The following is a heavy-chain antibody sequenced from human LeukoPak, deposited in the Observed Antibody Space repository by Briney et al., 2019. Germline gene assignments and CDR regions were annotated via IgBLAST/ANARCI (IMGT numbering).Heavy chain of an antibody. Sequence: SETLSLTCTVSGGSISNYYWSWIRQPPGKGLEWIGYISYSGSTDHNPSLKSRVTISVDTSKNQFSLRLSSVTAADTAVYYCARGGYEARSYYFDYWGQGTLVTVSS. CDR1: GGSISNYY. J-gene: IGHJ4*02. CDR2: ISYSGST. CDR3: ARGGYEARSYYFDY. V-gene: IGHV4-59*01. D-gene: IGHD5-12*01.